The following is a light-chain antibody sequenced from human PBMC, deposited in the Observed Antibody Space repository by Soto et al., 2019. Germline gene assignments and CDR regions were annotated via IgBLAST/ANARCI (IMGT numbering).Light chain of an antibody. Sequence: QSALTQPASVSASPGQSITISCTGTSSDIGAYNSGSWYQQHTGKAHQLMIYDVSYRPSGISSRFSGSKSGNTASLTISGLQADDEADYCCSSYTSTSTRVFGGGTKLTVL. CDR1: SSDIGAYNS. V-gene: IGLV2-14*01. CDR3: SSYTSTSTRV. CDR2: DVS. J-gene: IGLJ2*01.